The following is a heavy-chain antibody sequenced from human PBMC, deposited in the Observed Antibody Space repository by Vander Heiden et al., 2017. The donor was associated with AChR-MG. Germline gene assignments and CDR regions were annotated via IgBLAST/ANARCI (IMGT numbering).Heavy chain of an antibody. CDR3: ASSTYYYDSSGYYLPVY. V-gene: IGHV4-30-4*01. J-gene: IGHJ4*02. D-gene: IGHD3-22*01. CDR2: IYYSGST. CDR1: GGSIRRGAYD. Sequence: QVQLQESGPGLVKPSQTLSLTCPVPGGSIRRGAYDWSWIRQPPGKGLEWIGYIYYSGSTYYNPSLKSRVTISVDTSKNQFSLKLSSVTAADTAVYYCASSTYYYDSSGYYLPVYWGQGTLVTVSS.